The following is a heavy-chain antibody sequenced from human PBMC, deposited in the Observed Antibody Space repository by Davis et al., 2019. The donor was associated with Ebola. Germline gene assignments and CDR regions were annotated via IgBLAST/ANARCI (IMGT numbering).Heavy chain of an antibody. CDR2: ISSDGGIT. CDR3: VRTTNGAPEY. J-gene: IGHJ4*02. V-gene: IGHV3-74*01. D-gene: IGHD4-17*01. Sequence: PGGSLRLSCAASGFTFNKYWMHWVRQAPGKGLVYVSRISSDGGITSYADSVKGRFTISRDNAKSTLYLQMNSLTAEDTAVYYCVRTTNGAPEYWGQGTLVTVSS. CDR1: GFTFNKYW.